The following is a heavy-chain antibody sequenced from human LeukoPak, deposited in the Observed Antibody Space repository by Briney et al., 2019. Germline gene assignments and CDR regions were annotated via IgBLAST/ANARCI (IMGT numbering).Heavy chain of an antibody. CDR2: MNPNSGNT. CDR1: GYTFTSYD. J-gene: IGHJ3*02. V-gene: IGHV1-8*03. Sequence: ASVKVSCKASGYTFTSYDINWVRQATGQGLEWMGWMNPNSGNTGYAQKFQGRVTITRNTSISTAYMELSSLRSEVTAVYYCARGNVLRFLEWLFSAFDIWGQGTMVTVSS. CDR3: ARGNVLRFLEWLFSAFDI. D-gene: IGHD3-3*01.